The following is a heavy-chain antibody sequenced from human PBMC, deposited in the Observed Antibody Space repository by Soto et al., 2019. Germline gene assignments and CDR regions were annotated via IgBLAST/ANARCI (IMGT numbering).Heavy chain of an antibody. V-gene: IGHV1-69*06. J-gene: IGHJ5*02. D-gene: IGHD6-13*01. CDR3: AREAASGRPGWFDP. Sequence: GASVKVSCKASGGTFSGYAISWVRQAPGQGLEWMGGIIPIFGTANYAQKFQGRVTITADKSTSTAYMELSSLRSEDTAVYYCAREAASGRPGWFDPWGQGTLVTVSS. CDR1: GGTFSGYA. CDR2: IIPIFGTA.